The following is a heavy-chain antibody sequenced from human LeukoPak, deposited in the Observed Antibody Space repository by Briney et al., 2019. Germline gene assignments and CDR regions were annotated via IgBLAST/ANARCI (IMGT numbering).Heavy chain of an antibody. CDR1: GFTFSNYA. D-gene: IGHD3-22*01. CDR3: AKPITMIVVATNLDS. V-gene: IGHV3-23*01. J-gene: IGHJ4*02. Sequence: GRSLRLSCAASGFTFSNYAMHWVRQAPGKGLEWVSAIDSSGGSTFYADSVKGRFTISRDNSKNTLYLQMNSLRAEDTAVYYCAKPITMIVVATNLDSWGQGTLVTVSS. CDR2: IDSSGGST.